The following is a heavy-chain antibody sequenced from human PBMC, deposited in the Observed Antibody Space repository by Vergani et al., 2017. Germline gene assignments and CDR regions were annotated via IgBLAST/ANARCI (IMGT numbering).Heavy chain of an antibody. CDR3: ARVTGPAPYHFDY. CDR2: FYHSGST. CDR1: GGSISSSNW. Sequence: QVQLQESGPGLVKPSGTLSLTCAVSGGSISSSNWWRWVRQPPGKGLEWIGEFYHSGSTNYNPSLKSRVTISVDKSKNQFSLRLTSVTAADTAFYYCARVTGPAPYHFDYWGQGTLVTVSS. V-gene: IGHV4-4*02. J-gene: IGHJ4*02. D-gene: IGHD2-2*01.